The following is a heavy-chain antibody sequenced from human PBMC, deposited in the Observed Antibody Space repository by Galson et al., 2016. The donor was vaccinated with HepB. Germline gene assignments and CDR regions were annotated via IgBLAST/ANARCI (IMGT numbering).Heavy chain of an antibody. CDR3: ATAPDGTSPRRNY. V-gene: IGHV4-31*03. Sequence: TLSLTCTVSGDATSGGGYYCNWIRQHPGKGLEWIGYMYYIGTLSSYNPSLKSRASISADTSKKQFSLRLSSVTAADTAVYYCATAPDGTSPRRNYWGRGTQVTVSS. CDR2: MYYIGTLS. J-gene: IGHJ4*02. D-gene: IGHD1-26*01. CDR1: GDATSGGGYY.